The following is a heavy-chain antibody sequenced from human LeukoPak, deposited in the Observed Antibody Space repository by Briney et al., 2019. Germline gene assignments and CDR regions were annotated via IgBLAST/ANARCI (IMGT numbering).Heavy chain of an antibody. CDR3: ATHCSSTSCYTEDAFDI. J-gene: IGHJ3*02. CDR2: IYHSGST. D-gene: IGHD2-2*02. V-gene: IGHV4-30-2*01. Sequence: LRLSCAASGFTFSDYYMSWIRQPPGKGLEWIGYIYHSGSTYYNPSLKSRVTISVDRSENQFSLKLSSVTAADTAVYYCATHCSSTSCYTEDAFDIWGQGTMVTVSS. CDR1: GFTFSDYY.